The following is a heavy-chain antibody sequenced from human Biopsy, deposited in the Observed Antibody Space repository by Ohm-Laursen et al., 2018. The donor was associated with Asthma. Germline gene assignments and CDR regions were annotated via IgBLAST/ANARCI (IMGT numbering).Heavy chain of an antibody. J-gene: IGHJ4*02. D-gene: IGHD3-22*01. CDR1: GYTFTSYA. CDR2: INAGNGNT. CDR3: ARPYYDSSGYYYENLSFDY. V-gene: IGHV1-3*01. Sequence: SVKVSCKASGYTFTSYAMHWVRQAPGQRLEWMGWINAGNGNTKYSQKFQGRATITRDTSASTAYMELSSLRSEDTAVYYCARPYYDSSGYYYENLSFDYWGQGTLVTVSS.